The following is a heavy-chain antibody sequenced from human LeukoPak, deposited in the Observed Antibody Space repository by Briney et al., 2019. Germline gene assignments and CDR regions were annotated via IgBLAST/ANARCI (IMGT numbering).Heavy chain of an antibody. V-gene: IGHV3-74*01. CDR3: ASVRPGSTTNGNYGMDV. D-gene: IGHD2-2*01. CDR1: AFIFSGHW. J-gene: IGHJ6*02. CDR2: INSDGSST. Sequence: GGSLRLSCEGSAFIFSGHWMNWVRQAPGKGLVWVSRINSDGSSTSYADSVKGRFTVSRDNAKNTLYLQMNSLRAEDTAVYYCASVRPGSTTNGNYGMDVWGQGTTVTVSS.